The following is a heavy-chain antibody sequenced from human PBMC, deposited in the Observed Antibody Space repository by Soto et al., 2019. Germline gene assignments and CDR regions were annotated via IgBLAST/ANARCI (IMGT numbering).Heavy chain of an antibody. Sequence: QITLKESGPTLVKPTQTLTLTCTFSGFSLSTSGVGVGWIRQPPGKALEWLALIYWDDDKRYSPSLKSRLTIPKDTSKNQVVLTMTNMDPVETATYYCARQRITIFGVVIKGLDYWGQGTLVTVSS. CDR3: ARQRITIFGVVIKGLDY. V-gene: IGHV2-5*02. CDR1: GFSLSTSGVG. D-gene: IGHD3-3*01. CDR2: IYWDDDK. J-gene: IGHJ4*02.